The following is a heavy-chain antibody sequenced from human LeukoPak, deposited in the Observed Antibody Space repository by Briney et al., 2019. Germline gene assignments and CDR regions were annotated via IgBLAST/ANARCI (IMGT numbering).Heavy chain of an antibody. CDR3: AGGPAY. Sequence: PGGSLRLSCAASGFTFSSYAMSWVRQAPGKGLVWVSRISTDGSTTTYADSVKGRFTISRDNAKNTAYLQMNSLRAEDTAVYYCAGGPAYWGRGNLVTVSS. V-gene: IGHV3-74*01. CDR2: ISTDGSTT. CDR1: GFTFSSYA. D-gene: IGHD1-14*01. J-gene: IGHJ4*02.